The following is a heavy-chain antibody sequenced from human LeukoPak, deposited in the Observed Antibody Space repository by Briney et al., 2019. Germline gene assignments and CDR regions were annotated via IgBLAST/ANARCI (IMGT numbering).Heavy chain of an antibody. D-gene: IGHD6-19*01. V-gene: IGHV3-11*05. CDR2: ISSSSSYT. J-gene: IGHJ4*02. CDR3: ARDDAVDGGYLDY. Sequence: GGSLRLSCAASGFTFSDYYMSWIRQAPGKGLEWVSYISSSSSYTNYADSVKGRFTISRDNAKNSLYLQMNSLRAEDTAVYYCARDDAVDGGYLDYWGQGALVTVSS. CDR1: GFTFSDYY.